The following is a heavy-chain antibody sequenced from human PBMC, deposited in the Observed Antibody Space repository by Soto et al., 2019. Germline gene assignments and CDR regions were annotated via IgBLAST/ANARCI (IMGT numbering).Heavy chain of an antibody. V-gene: IGHV4-30-4*01. D-gene: IGHD3-10*01. CDR2: IYYSGST. CDR1: GGSISSGDYY. CDR3: ARVPEARGVIREYFDY. J-gene: IGHJ4*02. Sequence: SETLSLTCTVSGGSISSGDYYWSWIRQPPGKGLEWIGYIYYSGSTYYNPSLKSRVTISVDTSKNQFSLKLSSVTAADTAVYYCARVPEARGVIREYFDYWGQGTLVTVSS.